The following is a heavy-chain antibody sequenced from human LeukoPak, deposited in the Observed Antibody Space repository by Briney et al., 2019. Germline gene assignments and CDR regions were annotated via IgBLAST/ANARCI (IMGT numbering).Heavy chain of an antibody. CDR3: AKVGSWSKLDFDY. V-gene: IGHV3-23*01. CDR2: ISGSGVIT. Sequence: GGSLRLSCAASGFTFSTYAMSWVRQAPGKGLEWVSVISGSGVITNYADPVKGRFTISRDNSENTLYLQMNSLRAEDTAVYYCAKVGSWSKLDFDYWGQGILVTVSS. J-gene: IGHJ4*02. CDR1: GFTFSTYA. D-gene: IGHD6-13*01.